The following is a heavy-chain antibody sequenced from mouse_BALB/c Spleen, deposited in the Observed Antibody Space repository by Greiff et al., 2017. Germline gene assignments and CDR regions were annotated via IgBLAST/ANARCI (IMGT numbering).Heavy chain of an antibody. D-gene: IGHD1-1*02. CDR3: ARGWCLDY. CDR1: GYTFTDYV. J-gene: IGHJ2*01. CDR2: IYPGSGST. Sequence: VQLQQSGPELVKPGASGKMSCKASGYTFTDYVISWVKQRTGQGLEWIGEIYPGSGSTYYNEKFKGKATLTADKSSNTAYMQLSSLTSEDSAVYFCARGWCLDYWGQGTTLTVSS. V-gene: IGHV1-77*01.